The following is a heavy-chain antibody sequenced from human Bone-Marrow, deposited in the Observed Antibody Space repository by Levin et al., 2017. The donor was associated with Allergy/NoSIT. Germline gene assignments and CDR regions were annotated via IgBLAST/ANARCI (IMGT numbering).Heavy chain of an antibody. CDR3: SRRPHYYDSSGYYGSHAFDI. D-gene: IGHD3-22*01. CDR2: ISPNSGGT. Sequence: ASAKVSCKASGYSFTGFYLHWIRQAPRQGLEWMGWISPNSGGTNYAQKFQGRVTMSRDTSISTAYMELSRLRSDDTAVYYCSRRPHYYDSSGYYGSHAFDIWGQGTMVTVSS. CDR1: GYSFTGFY. V-gene: IGHV1-2*02. J-gene: IGHJ3*02.